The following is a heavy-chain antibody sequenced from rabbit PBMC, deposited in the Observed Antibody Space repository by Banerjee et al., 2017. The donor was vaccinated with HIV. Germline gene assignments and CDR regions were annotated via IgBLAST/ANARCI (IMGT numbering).Heavy chain of an antibody. CDR3: ARSSSDVNWGFKL. CDR1: GLDFSAGYW. Sequence: QEQLEESGGDLVKPEGSLTLTCKAFGLDFSAGYWICWVRQAPGKGLEWIACIGSDSGSSYCASWAKGRFTISKTSTTVDLKMTSLTVADTATYFCARSSSDVNWGFKLWGPGTLVTVS. CDR2: IGSDSGSS. V-gene: IGHV1S45*01. D-gene: IGHD1-1*01. J-gene: IGHJ4*01.